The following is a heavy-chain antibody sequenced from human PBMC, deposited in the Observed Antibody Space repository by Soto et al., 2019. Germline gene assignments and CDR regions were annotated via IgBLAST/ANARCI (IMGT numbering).Heavy chain of an antibody. J-gene: IGHJ3*02. CDR3: ARIGIERAFDI. D-gene: IGHD1-20*01. CDR1: GFTFSSYA. V-gene: IGHV3-30-3*01. Sequence: PGGSLRLSCAASGFTFSSYAMHWVRQAPGKGLEWVAVISYDGSNKYYADSVKGRFTISRDNSKNTLYLQMNSLRAEDTAVYYCARIGIERAFDIWGQGTMVTVSS. CDR2: ISYDGSNK.